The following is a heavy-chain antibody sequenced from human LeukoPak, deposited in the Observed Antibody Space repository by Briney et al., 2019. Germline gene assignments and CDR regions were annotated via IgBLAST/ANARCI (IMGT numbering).Heavy chain of an antibody. CDR3: ARGAAEYYYDSSGYPLGY. D-gene: IGHD3-22*01. J-gene: IGHJ4*02. Sequence: ASVKVSCKASGYTFTGYYMHWVRQAPGQGLEWMGWINPNSGGTNYAQKFQGRVTMTRDTSISTAYMELSRLRSDDTAVYYCARGAAEYYYDSSGYPLGYWGQGTLVTVSS. CDR1: GYTFTGYY. V-gene: IGHV1-2*02. CDR2: INPNSGGT.